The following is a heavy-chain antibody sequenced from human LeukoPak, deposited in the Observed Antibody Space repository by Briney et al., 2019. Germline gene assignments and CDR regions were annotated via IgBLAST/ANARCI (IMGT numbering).Heavy chain of an antibody. CDR2: IIPIFGTA. V-gene: IGHV1-69*13. J-gene: IGHJ4*02. CDR1: GGTFSSYA. CDR3: ARVGDEWLSNDY. Sequence: SVKVSCKASGGTFSSYAISWVRQAPGQGLEWMGGIIPIFGTANYAQKFQGRVTITADESTSTAYMELSSLRSEDTAVYYCARVGDEWLSNDYWGQGTLVIVSS. D-gene: IGHD3-3*01.